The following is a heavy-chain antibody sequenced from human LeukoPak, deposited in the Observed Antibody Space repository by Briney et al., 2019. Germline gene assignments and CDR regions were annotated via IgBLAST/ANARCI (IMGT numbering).Heavy chain of an antibody. J-gene: IGHJ4*02. CDR1: GYTFTGYY. CDR3: ARGGSSWYYFDY. V-gene: IGHV1-2*06. CDR2: INPNSGGT. Sequence: ASVKVSCKASGYTFTGYYMHWVRQAPGQGLEWMGRINPNSGGTNYAQKFQGRVTMTRDTSVSTAYMELSRLRSDDTAVYYCARGGSSWYYFDYRGQGTLVTVSS. D-gene: IGHD6-13*01.